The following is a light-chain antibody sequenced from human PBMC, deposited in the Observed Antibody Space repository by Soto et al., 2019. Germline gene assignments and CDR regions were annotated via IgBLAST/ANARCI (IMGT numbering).Light chain of an antibody. CDR2: WAS. Sequence: DIVMTQSPDSLAVSLGDRATINCKSSQSVLYSSNNKNYLAWYQQKPGQPPKLLIYWASTRESGVPDRFSGSGSGTDFTLTISSLQAEDVAVDYCHQYYSSLVTFGGGAKVEIK. CDR1: QSVLYSSNNKNY. CDR3: HQYYSSLVT. J-gene: IGKJ4*01. V-gene: IGKV4-1*01.